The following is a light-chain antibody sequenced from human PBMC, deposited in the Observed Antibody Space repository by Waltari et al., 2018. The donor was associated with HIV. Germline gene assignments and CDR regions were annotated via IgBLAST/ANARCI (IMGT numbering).Light chain of an antibody. CDR1: SSTIQNDT. J-gene: IGLJ1*01. Sequence: QSFMTQPPSASGTPGQTVTTSCSGSSSTIQNDTVYWYQQLPGMTPKLLIYKNFLRPSGVPDRFAASKSGTSGSLTISGLRSVDEAEYYCVGWDSSLSAYVFGAGTKVAVL. CDR3: VGWDSSLSAYV. CDR2: KNF. V-gene: IGLV1-47*01.